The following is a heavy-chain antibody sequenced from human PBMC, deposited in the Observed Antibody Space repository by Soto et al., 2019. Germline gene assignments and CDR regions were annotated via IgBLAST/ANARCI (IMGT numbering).Heavy chain of an antibody. D-gene: IGHD4-17*01. J-gene: IGHJ4*02. CDR1: GFTFSSYA. CDR2: ISGSGGST. V-gene: IGHV3-23*01. CDR3: AGGSRYGDYEEGIY. Sequence: GGSLRLSCAASGFTFSSYAMSWVRQAPGKGLEWVSAISGSGGSTYYADSVKGRFTISRDNSKNTLYLQMNSLRAEDTAVYYCAGGSRYGDYEEGIYWGQGTLVTVSS.